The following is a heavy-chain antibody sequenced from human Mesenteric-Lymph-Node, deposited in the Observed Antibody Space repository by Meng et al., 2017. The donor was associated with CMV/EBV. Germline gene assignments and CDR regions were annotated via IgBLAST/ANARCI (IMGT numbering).Heavy chain of an antibody. CDR1: GFTFSSYA. Sequence: GESLKISCAASGFTFSSYAMHWVRQAPGKGLEWVAVISYDGSNKYYADSVKGRFTISRDNAKNSLYLQMNSLRAEDTAVYYCAKDGPILMADTNCIDSWGQGTLVTVSS. CDR3: AKDGPILMADTNCIDS. D-gene: IGHD2-8*01. V-gene: IGHV3-30-3*02. CDR2: ISYDGSNK. J-gene: IGHJ4*02.